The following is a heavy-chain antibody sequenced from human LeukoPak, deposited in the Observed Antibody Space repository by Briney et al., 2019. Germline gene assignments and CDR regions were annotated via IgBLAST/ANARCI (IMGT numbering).Heavy chain of an antibody. CDR3: AKGGKWDVTPFDY. Sequence: GGSLRLSCAASGFTFTSYAMSWVRQAPGKGLEWVSTISSGGGSTYYADSVKGRFTISRDNSKNTLYLQVNSLRAEDTAVYYCAKGGKWDVTPFDYWGQGTLVTVSS. D-gene: IGHD1-26*01. CDR2: ISSGGGST. J-gene: IGHJ4*02. V-gene: IGHV3-23*01. CDR1: GFTFTSYA.